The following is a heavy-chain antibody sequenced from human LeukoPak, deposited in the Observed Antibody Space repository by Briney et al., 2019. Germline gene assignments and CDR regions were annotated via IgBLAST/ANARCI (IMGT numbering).Heavy chain of an antibody. J-gene: IGHJ6*04. CDR3: ARTPKGGYPSDV. V-gene: IGHV5-10-1*01. Sequence: GEPLRISCKGSGYSFTSYWISWVRQMPGKGLEWMGRIDPSDSYTNYSPSFQGHVTISADKSISTAYLQWSSLRASGTAMYYCARTPKGGYPSDVWGKGTTVTVSS. D-gene: IGHD5-18*01. CDR1: GYSFTSYW. CDR2: IDPSDSYT.